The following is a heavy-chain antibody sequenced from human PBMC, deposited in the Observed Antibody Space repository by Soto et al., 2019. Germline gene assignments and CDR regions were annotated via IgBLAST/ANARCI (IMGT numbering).Heavy chain of an antibody. J-gene: IGHJ2*01. Sequence: QVELVQSGAEVKKPGSSVKVSCQASEDTFGNYAISWVRQAPGQGLEWMGGIIPIFGTANYAQKFQGRVTSTPDTSANTVSLELSSLSSEDTAVYYCASTKYDSSAYYYWYLGLWGRGTLVTVSS. CDR2: IIPIFGTA. V-gene: IGHV1-69*06. CDR3: ASTKYDSSAYYYWYLGL. D-gene: IGHD3-22*01. CDR1: EDTFGNYA.